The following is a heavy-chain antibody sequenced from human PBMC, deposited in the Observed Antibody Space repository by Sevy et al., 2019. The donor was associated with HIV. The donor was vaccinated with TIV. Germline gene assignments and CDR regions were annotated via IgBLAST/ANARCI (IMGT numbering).Heavy chain of an antibody. Sequence: GGSLRLSCAASGFISSGSTMHWVRQASGKGLEWVGRISTRATNYATVYAASVKGRFTISRDDSKNTAYLQMNSLKTEDTAVYYCTRGGEDYYMDVWGKGTTVTVSS. CDR3: TRGGEDYYMDV. V-gene: IGHV3-73*01. CDR1: GFISSGST. D-gene: IGHD2-15*01. CDR2: ISTRATNYAT. J-gene: IGHJ6*03.